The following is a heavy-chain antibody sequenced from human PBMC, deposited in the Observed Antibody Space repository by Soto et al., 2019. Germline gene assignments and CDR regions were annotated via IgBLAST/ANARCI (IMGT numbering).Heavy chain of an antibody. CDR2: IIPIFGTA. D-gene: IGHD2-15*01. J-gene: IGHJ6*02. CDR1: GCTFSSYA. V-gene: IGHV1-69*13. Sequence: ASVKVSCKASGCTFSSYAISWVRQAPGQGLEWMGGIIPIFGTANYAQKFQGRVTITADESTSTAYMELSSLRSEDTAVYYCARAHSVFGYCSGGSCYRRVVYYYGMDVWGQGTTVTVSS. CDR3: ARAHSVFGYCSGGSCYRRVVYYYGMDV.